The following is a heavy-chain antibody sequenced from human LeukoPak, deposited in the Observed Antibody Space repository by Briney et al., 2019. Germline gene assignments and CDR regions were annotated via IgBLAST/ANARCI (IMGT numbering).Heavy chain of an antibody. CDR1: GVSISSGEYY. D-gene: IGHD3-22*01. CDR2: IYYSRST. J-gene: IGHJ4*02. CDR3: ARVSQKPFDYYDSSGENYFDY. V-gene: IGHV4-30-4*01. Sequence: PSETLSLTCTVSGVSISSGEYYWSWIRQPPGKGLEWIGYIYYSRSTYYNPSLKSRVTISVDTSKNQFSLKLSSVTAADTAVYYCARVSQKPFDYYDSSGENYFDYWGQGTLVTVSS.